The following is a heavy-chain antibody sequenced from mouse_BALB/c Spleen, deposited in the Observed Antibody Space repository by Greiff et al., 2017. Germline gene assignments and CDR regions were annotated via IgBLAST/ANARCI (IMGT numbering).Heavy chain of an antibody. CDR3: ARHEGGATTFFAY. Sequence: EVMLVESGGGLVQPGGSLKLSCAASGFTFSSYTMSWVRQTPEKRLEWVAYISNGGGSTYYPDTVKGRFTISRDNAKNTLYLQMSSLKSEDTAMYYCARHEGGATTFFAYWGQGTLVTVSA. CDR1: GFTFSSYT. CDR2: ISNGGGST. J-gene: IGHJ3*01. V-gene: IGHV5-12-2*01. D-gene: IGHD2-1*01.